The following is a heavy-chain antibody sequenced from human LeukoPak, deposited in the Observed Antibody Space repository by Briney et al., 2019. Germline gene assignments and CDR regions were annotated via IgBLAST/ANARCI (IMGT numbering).Heavy chain of an antibody. J-gene: IGHJ6*02. CDR1: GGSISSYY. CDR3: ARAGSEGHYDFWSGYSYYYYYGMDV. V-gene: IGHV4-4*07. D-gene: IGHD3-3*01. CDR2: IYSSGST. Sequence: SETLSLTCTVSGGSISSYYWSWIRQPAGKGLEWIGRIYSSGSTNYNPSLKSRVTMAVNTSMNQFSLNLNSVTAADTAVYYCARAGSEGHYDFWSGYSYYYYYGMDVWGQGTTVTVSS.